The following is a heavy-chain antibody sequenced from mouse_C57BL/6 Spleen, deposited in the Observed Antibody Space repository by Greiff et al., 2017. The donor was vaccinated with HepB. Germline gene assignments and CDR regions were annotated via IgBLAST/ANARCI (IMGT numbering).Heavy chain of an antibody. J-gene: IGHJ2*01. V-gene: IGHV7-3*01. CDR1: GFTFTAYY. D-gene: IGHD4-1*01. CDR3: ARANWYYFDY. CDR2: IRNKANGYTT. Sequence: EVMLVESGGGLVQPGGSLSLSCAASGFTFTAYYMSWVRQPPGKALEWLGFIRNKANGYTTEYSASVKGRFTISRDNSQSILYLQMNALRAEDSATYYCARANWYYFDYWGQGTTLTVSS.